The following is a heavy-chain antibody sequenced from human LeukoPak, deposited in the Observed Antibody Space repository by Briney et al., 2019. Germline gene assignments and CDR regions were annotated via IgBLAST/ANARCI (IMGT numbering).Heavy chain of an antibody. Sequence: RESLKISCKGSGYTFTTYWIGWVRQMPGKGLEWMGIIYAGDSDTRYSPSFQGQVTFSADKSISTAYLQWSSLKASDTAMYYCARGGTMVRGGIYYFDYWGQGTLVTVSS. V-gene: IGHV5-51*01. CDR1: GYTFTTYW. J-gene: IGHJ4*02. CDR2: IYAGDSDT. D-gene: IGHD3-10*01. CDR3: ARGGTMVRGGIYYFDY.